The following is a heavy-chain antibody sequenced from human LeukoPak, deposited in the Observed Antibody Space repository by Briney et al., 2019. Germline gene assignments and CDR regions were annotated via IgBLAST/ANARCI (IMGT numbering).Heavy chain of an antibody. D-gene: IGHD5-12*01. CDR3: AKDRYSGYDYFDY. CDR2: ISSSGGSI. Sequence: GGSLRLSCVASGFTFSNYAMSWVRQAPGKGLEWVSGISSSGGSIYYADSVKGRSTISRDNSKNTSYLQMNSLRAEDTAVYCCAKDRYSGYDYFDYWGQGSLVTVSS. J-gene: IGHJ4*02. V-gene: IGHV3-23*01. CDR1: GFTFSNYA.